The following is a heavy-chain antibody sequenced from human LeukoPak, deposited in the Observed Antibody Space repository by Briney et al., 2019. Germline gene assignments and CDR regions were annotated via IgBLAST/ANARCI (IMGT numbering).Heavy chain of an antibody. CDR3: ASHYYYDRSGYFTSRWGGYYMDV. CDR2: IKQDGSEK. D-gene: IGHD3-22*01. CDR1: GFTFSSYW. Sequence: PGGSLRLSCAASGFTFSSYWMSWVRQAPGKGLEWVANIKQDGSEKYYVDSVKGRFTISRDNAKNSLYLQMNSLRAEDTAVYYCASHYYYDRSGYFTSRWGGYYMDVWGKGTTVTISS. V-gene: IGHV3-7*01. J-gene: IGHJ6*03.